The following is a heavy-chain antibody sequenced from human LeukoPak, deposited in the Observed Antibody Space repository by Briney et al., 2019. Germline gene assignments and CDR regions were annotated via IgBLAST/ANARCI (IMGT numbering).Heavy chain of an antibody. D-gene: IGHD2-21*02. CDR1: GFNFANHA. J-gene: IGHJ4*02. CDR3: VREDTPATANY. CDR2: ISGGGDIT. Sequence: GGSLRLSCAASGFNFANHAMSWVRQTPGKGLEWVSAISGGGDITYYADSVTGRFTISRDNSKDTLFLQMHGLRPGDTAVYYCVREDTPATANYWGQGTLVTISS. V-gene: IGHV3-23*01.